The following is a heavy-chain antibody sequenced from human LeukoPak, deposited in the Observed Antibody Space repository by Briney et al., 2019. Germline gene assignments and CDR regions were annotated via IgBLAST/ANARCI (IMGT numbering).Heavy chain of an antibody. CDR2: ISAYNGNT. CDR1: GYTFTSYG. CDR3: ARDIPRGYCSGGSCYFVFGY. J-gene: IGHJ4*02. Sequence: ASVKVSCTASGYTFTSYGISWVRQAPGQGLEWMGWISAYNGNTNYAQKLQGRVTMTTDTSTSTAYMELRSLRSDDTAVYYCARDIPRGYCSGGSCYFVFGYWGQGTLVTVSS. D-gene: IGHD2-15*01. V-gene: IGHV1-18*01.